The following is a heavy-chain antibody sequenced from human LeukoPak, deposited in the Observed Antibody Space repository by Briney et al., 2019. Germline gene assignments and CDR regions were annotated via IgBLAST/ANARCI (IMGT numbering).Heavy chain of an antibody. V-gene: IGHV4-59*01. CDR2: IYYSGST. CDR1: GGSISSYY. Sequence: SETLSLTCTVSGGSISSYYWSWIRQPPGKGLEWIGYIYYSGSTNYNPSLKSRVTISVDTSKNQFSLKLSSVTAADTAVYYCARFGGIAAAGTNFDYWGQGTLVTVSS. CDR3: ARFGGIAAAGTNFDY. J-gene: IGHJ4*02. D-gene: IGHD6-13*01.